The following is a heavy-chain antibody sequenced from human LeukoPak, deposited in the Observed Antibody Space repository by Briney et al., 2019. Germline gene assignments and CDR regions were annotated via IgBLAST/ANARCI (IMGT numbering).Heavy chain of an antibody. J-gene: IGHJ6*03. CDR3: AKDRRGGYYYYYMDV. CDR2: ISYDGSNK. CDR1: GFTFSSYG. D-gene: IGHD3-10*01. Sequence: GGSLRLSCAASGFTFSSYGMHWVRQAPGKGLEWVAVISYDGSNKYYADSVKGRFTISRDNSKNTLYLQMNSLRAEDTAVYYCAKDRRGGYYYYYMDVWGKGTTVTVSS. V-gene: IGHV3-30*18.